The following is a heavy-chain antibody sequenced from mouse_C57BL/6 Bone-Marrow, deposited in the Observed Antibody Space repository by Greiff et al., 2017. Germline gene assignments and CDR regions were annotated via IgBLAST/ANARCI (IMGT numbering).Heavy chain of an antibody. CDR3: GSGRLMDY. J-gene: IGHJ4*01. V-gene: IGHV1-11*01. Sequence: VQLQESGAELASPGASVTLSCKASGYTFTDHIMNWVKKRPGQGLEWIGSIYPVSGDTNYNQKFMGKATFSVDRSSSTVYMVLNSLTSEDPAVYYCGSGRLMDYWGQGTSVTVSS. CDR2: IYPVSGDT. CDR1: GYTFTDHI.